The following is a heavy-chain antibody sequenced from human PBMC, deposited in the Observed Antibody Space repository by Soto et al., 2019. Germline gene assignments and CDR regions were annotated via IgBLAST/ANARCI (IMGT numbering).Heavy chain of an antibody. CDR2: ISSSGSYT. V-gene: IGHV3-21*04. Sequence: GGSMRLSCASSGLTFSSYSMNWVRQAPGKGLEWVSSISSSGSYTYYADSVKGRFTISRDNAKNSLYLQMNSLRAEDTAMYYCVRMGFSGGGYLSYYYYGMDIWGEGTTVTVSS. D-gene: IGHD5-12*01. J-gene: IGHJ6*04. CDR3: VRMGFSGGGYLSYYYYGMDI. CDR1: GLTFSSYS.